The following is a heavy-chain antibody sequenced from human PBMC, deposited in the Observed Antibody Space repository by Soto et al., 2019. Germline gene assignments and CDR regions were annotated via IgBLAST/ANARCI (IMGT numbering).Heavy chain of an antibody. Sequence: SQTLSLTCAISGDSVSSNSAAWNWIRQSPSRGLEWLGRTYYRSEWYNDYAVSVKSRITINPDTSKNQFSLQLNSVTPEDTAVYYCERDPAAYDFWSGYYMANWFDPWGQGTLVTVSS. D-gene: IGHD3-3*01. CDR2: TYYRSEWYN. J-gene: IGHJ5*02. CDR3: ERDPAAYDFWSGYYMANWFDP. CDR1: GDSVSSNSAA. V-gene: IGHV6-1*01.